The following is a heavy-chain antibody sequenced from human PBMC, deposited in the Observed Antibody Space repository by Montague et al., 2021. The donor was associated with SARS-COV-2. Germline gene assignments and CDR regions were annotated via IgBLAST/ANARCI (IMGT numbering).Heavy chain of an antibody. CDR3: ATQEDPSGWIPGPFDF. J-gene: IGHJ4*02. CDR2: IHYRGST. CDR1: GGSISSSSYY. D-gene: IGHD6-19*01. Sequence: SETLSLTCTVSGGSISSSSYYWAWIRQPPGKGLEWIGSIHYRGSTYYNPSLKSRVFISVDTSKNQLSLTLTSVTAADTAVYYCATQEDPSGWIPGPFDFWGQGTLVSVSS. V-gene: IGHV4-39*01.